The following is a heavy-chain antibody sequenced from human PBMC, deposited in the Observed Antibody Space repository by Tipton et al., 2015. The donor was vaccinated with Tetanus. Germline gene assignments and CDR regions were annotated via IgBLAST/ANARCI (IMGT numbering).Heavy chain of an antibody. V-gene: IGHV1-69*01. D-gene: IGHD2/OR15-2a*01. CDR3: AREAINSKDRRAFDV. CDR2: FSPIFRRP. Sequence: QSGAEVKKPGSSVKVSCKSSGGTFSNYVFNWVRQAPGQGLEWMGGFSPIFRRPNYAQKFQGRVTISADESTSTAYMELRSLTSADTAIYYCAREAINSKDRRAFDVWGQGTMVTVSP. J-gene: IGHJ3*01. CDR1: GGTFSNYV.